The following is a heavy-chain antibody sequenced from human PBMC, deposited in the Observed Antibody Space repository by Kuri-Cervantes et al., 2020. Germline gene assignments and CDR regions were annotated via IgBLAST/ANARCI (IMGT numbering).Heavy chain of an antibody. J-gene: IGHJ5*02. Sequence: ASVNVSCKASRYTFTSYGISWVRQAPGQELEWMGWISAYNGNTNYAQKLQGRVTMTPFTSTSTAHMELRSLRSDDTAVYYCARAGVNTRAAKGPFDPWGQGTMVTVSS. V-gene: IGHV1-18*01. D-gene: IGHD2-15*01. CDR3: ARAGVNTRAAKGPFDP. CDR1: RYTFTSYG. CDR2: ISAYNGNT.